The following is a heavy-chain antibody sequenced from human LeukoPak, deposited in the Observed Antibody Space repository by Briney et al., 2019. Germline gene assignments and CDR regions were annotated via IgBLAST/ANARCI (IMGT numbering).Heavy chain of an antibody. V-gene: IGHV4-39*07. D-gene: IGHD2-15*01. Sequence: SSETLSLTCTVSGGSISSSSYYWGRIRQPPGKGLEWIGSIYYSGSTYYNPSLKSRVTISVDTSKNQFSLKLSSVTAADTAVYYCARAPRGVVVKSDAFDIWGQGTMVTVSS. CDR1: GGSISSSSYY. J-gene: IGHJ3*02. CDR2: IYYSGST. CDR3: ARAPRGVVVKSDAFDI.